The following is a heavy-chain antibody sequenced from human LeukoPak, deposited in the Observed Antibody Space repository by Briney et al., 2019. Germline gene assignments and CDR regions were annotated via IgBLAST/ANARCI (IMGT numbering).Heavy chain of an antibody. CDR2: IKQDGSEK. CDR1: GFIFSSYW. Sequence: PGGSLRLSCAASGFIFSSYWMSRVRQAPGKGLEWVANIKQDGSEKYYVDSVKGRFTISRDNAKNSLYLQMNSLRAEDTAVYYCARVTTSYYDSSGPSPGYFDYWGQGTLVTVSS. J-gene: IGHJ4*02. V-gene: IGHV3-7*04. D-gene: IGHD3-22*01. CDR3: ARVTTSYYDSSGPSPGYFDY.